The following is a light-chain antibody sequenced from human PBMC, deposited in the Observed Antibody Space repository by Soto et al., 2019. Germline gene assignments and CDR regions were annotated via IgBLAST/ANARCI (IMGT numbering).Light chain of an antibody. Sequence: QSALTQPASVSGSPGQSITISCTGTSSDVGAYNFVSWYQQYPGKAPKLMMYDVSNRPSGVSNRFSGSKSGNTASLTISGLQAEDEADYYCSSYTSSSPCVFGTGTKLTVL. CDR1: SSDVGAYNF. V-gene: IGLV2-14*01. J-gene: IGLJ1*01. CDR3: SSYTSSSPCV. CDR2: DVS.